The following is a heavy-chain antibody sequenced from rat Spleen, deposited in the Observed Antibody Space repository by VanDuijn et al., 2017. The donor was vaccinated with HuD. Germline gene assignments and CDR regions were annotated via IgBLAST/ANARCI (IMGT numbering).Heavy chain of an antibody. CDR3: AKSGAWVSYYFDY. CDR2: ISPSGGST. J-gene: IGHJ2*01. CDR1: GFIFRKYD. Sequence: EVQLVESDGGLVQPGRSLKISCTASGFIFRKYDMAWVRQAPTKGLEWVASISPSGGSTYYRDSVKGRFTISRDNAKNTLYLQMDSLRSEDTATYYCAKSGAWVSYYFDYWGQGVMVTVSS. V-gene: IGHV5S13*01. D-gene: IGHD1-7*01.